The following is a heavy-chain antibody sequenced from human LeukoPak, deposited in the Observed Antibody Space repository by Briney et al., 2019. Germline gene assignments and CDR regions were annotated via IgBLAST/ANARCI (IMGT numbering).Heavy chain of an antibody. Sequence: ASVKVSXKASGYTFTSYYMHWVRQAPGQGLEWMGIINPSGGSTSYAQKFHGRVTMTRDTSTSTVYMELSSLRSEDTAMYYCARSAAICYYYYYYMDVWGKGTTVTVSS. D-gene: IGHD2-2*01. V-gene: IGHV1-46*03. CDR1: GYTFTSYY. CDR3: ARSAAICYYYYYYMDV. J-gene: IGHJ6*03. CDR2: INPSGGST.